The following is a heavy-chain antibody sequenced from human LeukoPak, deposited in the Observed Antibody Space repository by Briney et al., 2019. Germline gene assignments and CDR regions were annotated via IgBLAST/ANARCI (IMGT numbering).Heavy chain of an antibody. V-gene: IGHV1-3*04. Sequence: ASVKVSCKASGGTFSSYAISWVRQAPGQGLEWMGWINTGNGNTKDSQKFQGRVTITRDTSASTVYMELSSLRSEDTAVYYCARDCTEVPWGQGTLVTVSS. CDR3: ARDCTEVP. D-gene: IGHD2-21*01. J-gene: IGHJ5*02. CDR1: GGTFSSYA. CDR2: INTGNGNT.